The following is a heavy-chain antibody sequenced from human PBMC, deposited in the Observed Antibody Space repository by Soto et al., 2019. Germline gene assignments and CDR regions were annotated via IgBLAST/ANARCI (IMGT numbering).Heavy chain of an antibody. CDR1: GYTFTGYY. Sequence: ASVKVSCKASGYTFTGYYMHWVRQAPGQGLEWMGWINPNSGGTNYAQKFQGWVTMTRDTSISTAYMELSRLRSDDTAVYYCARGIVVVVAASDNWFDPWGQGTLVTVSS. V-gene: IGHV1-2*04. J-gene: IGHJ5*02. CDR2: INPNSGGT. D-gene: IGHD2-15*01. CDR3: ARGIVVVVAASDNWFDP.